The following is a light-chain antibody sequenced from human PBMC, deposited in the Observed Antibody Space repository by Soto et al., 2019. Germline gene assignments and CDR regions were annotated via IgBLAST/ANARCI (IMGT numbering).Light chain of an antibody. V-gene: IGLV2-14*03. Sequence: QSVLTQPASVSDSPGQSFTISCTGTSSDVGGSNFVSCYQQHPGNPPKLIIYDVAIRPTGFSNRFSGSKTGSTASLIISRLQTEDEADYCCVSYATSTTSGFGTGTKVTVL. CDR1: SSDVGGSNF. CDR3: VSYATSTTSG. CDR2: DVA. J-gene: IGLJ1*01.